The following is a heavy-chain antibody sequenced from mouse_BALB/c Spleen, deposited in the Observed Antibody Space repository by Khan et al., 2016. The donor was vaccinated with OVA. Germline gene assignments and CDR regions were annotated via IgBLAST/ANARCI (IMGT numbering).Heavy chain of an antibody. J-gene: IGHJ2*01. CDR1: GYTFINYW. V-gene: IGHV1-7*01. CDR3: ARRGLREDLCY. CDR2: INPSTGYA. Sequence: VQLQQSGAELAKPGASVKMSCKASGYTFINYWILWVKQRPGKGLEWIGYINPSTGYAEYNQNFKDKATLTADKSSSTAYMQMSRLTSEDSAVYYWARRGLREDLCYWGQGTPLPVSS.